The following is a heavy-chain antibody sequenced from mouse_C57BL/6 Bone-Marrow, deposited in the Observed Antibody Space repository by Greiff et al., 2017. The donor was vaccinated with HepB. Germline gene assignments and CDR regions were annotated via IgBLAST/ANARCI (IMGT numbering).Heavy chain of an antibody. J-gene: IGHJ2*01. Sequence: EVKLMESEGGLVQPGSSMKLSCTASGFTFSDYYMAWVRQVPEKGLEWVANINYDGSSTYYLDSLKSRFIISRDNAKNILYLQMSSLKSEDTATYYCARDNDDDYFDYWGQGTTLTVSS. D-gene: IGHD2-12*01. V-gene: IGHV5-16*01. CDR1: GFTFSDYY. CDR2: INYDGSST. CDR3: ARDNDDDYFDY.